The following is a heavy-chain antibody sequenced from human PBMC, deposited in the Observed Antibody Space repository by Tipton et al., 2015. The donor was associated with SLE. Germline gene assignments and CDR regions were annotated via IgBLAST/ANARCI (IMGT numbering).Heavy chain of an antibody. CDR1: GFTVSSNY. V-gene: IGHV3-66*02. CDR2: IYSGGST. J-gene: IGHJ4*02. CDR3: AREIIAVAESTGD. Sequence: SLRLSCAASGFTVSSNYMSWVRQAPGKGLEWVSVIYSGGSTYYADSVKGRFTISRDNSKNTLYLQMNSLRAEDTAVYYCAREIIAVAESTGDWGQGTLVTVSS. D-gene: IGHD6-19*01.